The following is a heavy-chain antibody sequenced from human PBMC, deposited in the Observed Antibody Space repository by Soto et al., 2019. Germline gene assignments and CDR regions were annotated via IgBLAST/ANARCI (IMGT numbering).Heavy chain of an antibody. V-gene: IGHV3-21*01. CDR3: ARDSSSWVYYYYMDV. J-gene: IGHJ6*03. Sequence: RLGGSLRLSCAASGFTFSSYSMNWVRQAPGKGLEWVSSISSSSSYIYYADSVKGRFTISRDNAKNSLYLQMNSLRAEDTAVYYCARDSSSWVYYYYMDVWGKGTTVTVSS. D-gene: IGHD6-13*01. CDR1: GFTFSSYS. CDR2: ISSSSSYI.